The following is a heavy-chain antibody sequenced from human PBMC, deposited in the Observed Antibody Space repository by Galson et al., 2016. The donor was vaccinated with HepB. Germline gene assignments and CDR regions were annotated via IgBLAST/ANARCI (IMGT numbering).Heavy chain of an antibody. CDR2: IYHTETT. V-gene: IGHV4-4*02. J-gene: IGHJ5*02. CDR1: GASINDSTW. Sequence: SETLSLTCTVSGASINDSTWWTWVRQAPGRSLGWIGEIYHTETTNNNPFLSSRFTLSVDKSTNQFSLNLTSATAADTAVYYCARAAVVPGARMVFDPWGQGTLVTVSS. D-gene: IGHD2-2*01. CDR3: ARAAVVPGARMVFDP.